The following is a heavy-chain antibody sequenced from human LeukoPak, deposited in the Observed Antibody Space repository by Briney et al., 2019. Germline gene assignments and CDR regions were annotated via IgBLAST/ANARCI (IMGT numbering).Heavy chain of an antibody. D-gene: IGHD5-12*01. V-gene: IGHV3-21*01. J-gene: IGHJ4*02. CDR1: GFTFSSYS. CDR3: ARAGTSVWWLRFHYFDY. CDR2: ISSSSSYI. Sequence: GGSLRLSCAASGFTFSSYSMNWVRQARGKGLEWVSSISSSSSYIYYADSVKGRFTISRDNAKNSLYLQMNSLRAEDTAVYYCARAGTSVWWLRFHYFDYWGQGTLVTVSS.